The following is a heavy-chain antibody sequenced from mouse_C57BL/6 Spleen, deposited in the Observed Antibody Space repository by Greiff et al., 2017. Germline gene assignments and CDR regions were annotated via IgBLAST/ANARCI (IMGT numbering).Heavy chain of an antibody. V-gene: IGHV1-82*01. CDR1: GYAFSSSW. CDR3: AKAYYYGSSYPYAMDY. CDR2: IYPGDGDT. J-gene: IGHJ4*01. D-gene: IGHD1-1*01. Sequence: VQLQQSGPELVKPGASVKISCKASGYAFSSSWMNWVKQRPGKGLEWIGRIYPGDGDTNYNGKFKGKATLTADKSSSTAYMQLSSLTSEDSAVYFFAKAYYYGSSYPYAMDYWGQGTSVTVSS.